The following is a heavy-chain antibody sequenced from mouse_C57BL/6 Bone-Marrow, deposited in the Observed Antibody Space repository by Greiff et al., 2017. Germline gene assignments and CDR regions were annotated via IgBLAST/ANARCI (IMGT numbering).Heavy chain of an antibody. V-gene: IGHV1-22*01. J-gene: IGHJ2*01. CDR3: ARGGWLLFDY. CDR2: INPNNGGT. CDR1: GYTFTDYN. Sequence: VQLQQSGPELVKPGASVKMSCKASGYTFTDYNMHWVKQSHGKSLEWIGYINPNNGGTSYNQKFKGKATLTVNKSASTAYMELRSLTSEDSAVYYCARGGWLLFDYWGQGTTLTVSS. D-gene: IGHD2-3*01.